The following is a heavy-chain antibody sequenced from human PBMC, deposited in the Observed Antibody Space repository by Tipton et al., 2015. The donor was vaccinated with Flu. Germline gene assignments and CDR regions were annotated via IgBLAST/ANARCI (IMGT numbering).Heavy chain of an antibody. CDR2: IYYTGAT. V-gene: IGHV4-59*11. Sequence: TLSLTCTVSGGSISGHYWGWLRQPPGKGLEFIGHIYYTGATYYNPSLESRVTISADTSSNQYSLRLNSLTTADTAVYFCARDPSLGMPEYFDFWGQGILVTASS. D-gene: IGHD2-2*01. CDR1: GGSISGHY. J-gene: IGHJ4*02. CDR3: ARDPSLGMPEYFDF.